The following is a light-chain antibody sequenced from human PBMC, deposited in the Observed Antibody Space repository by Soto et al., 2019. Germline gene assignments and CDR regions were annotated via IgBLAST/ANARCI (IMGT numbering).Light chain of an antibody. CDR3: QQYGSSLIT. CDR2: GAS. V-gene: IGKV3-20*01. CDR1: QSVSSSS. Sequence: EIVLTQSPGTLSLSPGERATLSCRASQSVSSSSLAWYQQKPGQAPRLLIYGASARATGIPDRFSGSGSGTDFTLTIRRLDPEDFAVYYCQQYGSSLITFGQGTRLEIK. J-gene: IGKJ5*01.